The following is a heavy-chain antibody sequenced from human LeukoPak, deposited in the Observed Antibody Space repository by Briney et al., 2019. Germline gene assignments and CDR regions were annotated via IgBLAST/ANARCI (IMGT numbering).Heavy chain of an antibody. Sequence: PSETLSLTCTVSGGSISSYYWSWIRQPPGKGLEWIGYIYYSGSTNYNPSLRSRVTISVDTPKNQFSLKLSSVTAADTAVYYCARADTAMAEPFDYWGQGTLVTVSS. D-gene: IGHD5-18*01. J-gene: IGHJ4*02. V-gene: IGHV4-59*01. CDR3: ARADTAMAEPFDY. CDR2: IYYSGST. CDR1: GGSISSYY.